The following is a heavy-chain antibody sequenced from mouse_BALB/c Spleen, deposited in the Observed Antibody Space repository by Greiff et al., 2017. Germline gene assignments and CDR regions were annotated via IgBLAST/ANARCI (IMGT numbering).Heavy chain of an antibody. CDR3: ARGKDWYFDV. CDR2: IYPGDGDT. V-gene: IGHV1-87*01. CDR1: GYTFTSYW. J-gene: IGHJ1*01. Sequence: QVQLQQSGAELARPGASVKLSCKASGYTFTSYWMQWVKQRPGQGLEWIGAIYPGDGDTRYTQKFKGKATLTADKSSSTAYMQLSSLASEDSAVYYCARGKDWYFDVWGAGTTVTVSS.